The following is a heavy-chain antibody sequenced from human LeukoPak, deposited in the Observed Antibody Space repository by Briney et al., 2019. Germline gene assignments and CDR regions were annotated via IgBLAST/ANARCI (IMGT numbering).Heavy chain of an antibody. CDR3: GRGQRV. D-gene: IGHD1-1*01. Sequence: PSETLSLTCTVSGGSISSGGYYWSWIRQPPGKGLEWIGYIYHSGSTYYNPSLKGRVTISIDTSKNQFSLNLNTVTAADTAVYYCGRGQRVWGQGTLVTVSS. J-gene: IGHJ4*02. V-gene: IGHV4-30-2*01. CDR1: GGSISSGGYY. CDR2: IYHSGST.